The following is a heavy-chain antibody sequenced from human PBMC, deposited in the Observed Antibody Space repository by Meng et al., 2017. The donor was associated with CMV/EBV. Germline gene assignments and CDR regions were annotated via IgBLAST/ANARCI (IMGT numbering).Heavy chain of an antibody. CDR3: ARGNYDFWSGYSDTFDY. V-gene: IGHV4-34*01. J-gene: IGHJ4*02. Sequence: SETLSLTCAVYGGSFSGYYWSWIRQPPGKGLEWIGEINHSGSTNYNPSLKSRVTISVGTSKNQFSLKLSSVTAADTAVYYCARGNYDFWSGYSDTFDYWGQGTLVTVSS. CDR1: GGSFSGYY. D-gene: IGHD3-3*01. CDR2: INHSGST.